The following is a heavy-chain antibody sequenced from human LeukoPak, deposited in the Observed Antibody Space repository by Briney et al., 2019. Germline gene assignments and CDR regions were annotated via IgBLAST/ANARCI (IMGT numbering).Heavy chain of an antibody. V-gene: IGHV3-23*01. J-gene: IGHJ4*02. CDR1: GFTFSNYA. Sequence: PGGSLRLSCAASGFTFSNYAMSWVRQAPGKGLEWLSAISGSGGITYYVDSVKGRFTISRDNSKNTLYLQMNSLRAQHTAVYNCAKSRGSVVVTANAYWGQGTLATASS. D-gene: IGHD2-21*02. CDR3: AKSRGSVVVTANAY. CDR2: ISGSGGIT.